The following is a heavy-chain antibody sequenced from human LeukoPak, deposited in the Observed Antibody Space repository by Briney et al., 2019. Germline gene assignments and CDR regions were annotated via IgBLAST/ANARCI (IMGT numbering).Heavy chain of an antibody. J-gene: IGHJ4*02. V-gene: IGHV3-23*01. CDR3: ALVREAATLLPDY. Sequence: GGSLRLSCAASGFTFSSYAMSWVRQAPGKGLEWVSAISGSGGSTYYVDSVKGRFTISRDNSKNTLYLQMNSLRAEDTAVYYCALVREAATLLPDYWGQGTLVTVSS. D-gene: IGHD2-15*01. CDR2: ISGSGGST. CDR1: GFTFSSYA.